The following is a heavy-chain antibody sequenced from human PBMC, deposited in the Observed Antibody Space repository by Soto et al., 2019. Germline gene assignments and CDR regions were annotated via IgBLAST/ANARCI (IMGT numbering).Heavy chain of an antibody. V-gene: IGHV1-69*02. J-gene: IGHJ4*02. D-gene: IGHD2-15*01. CDR2: IIPIRGIA. Sequence: QVQLVQSGAEVKKPGSSVKVSCKASGGTFSSYTISWVRQAPGQGLEWMGRIIPIRGIANYAQKFQGRVTITADKSTSTAYMELSSLRSEEAAVYYCARARGVVVAGPDYWGQGTLVTVSS. CDR3: ARARGVVVAGPDY. CDR1: GGTFSSYT.